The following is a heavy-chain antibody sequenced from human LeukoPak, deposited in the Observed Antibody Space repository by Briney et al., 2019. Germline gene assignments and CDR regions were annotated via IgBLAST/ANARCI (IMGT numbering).Heavy chain of an antibody. CDR2: IWYDGSNK. J-gene: IGHJ4*02. CDR3: ARDGPLDTAMILGY. CDR1: GVTFSSYG. V-gene: IGHV3-33*01. D-gene: IGHD5-18*01. Sequence: GRSLRLSCAASGVTFSSYGMHWVRQAPGKGLEWVAVIWYDGSNKYYADSVKGRFTISRDNSKNTLYLQMNSLRAEDTAVYYCARDGPLDTAMILGYWGQGTLVTVSS.